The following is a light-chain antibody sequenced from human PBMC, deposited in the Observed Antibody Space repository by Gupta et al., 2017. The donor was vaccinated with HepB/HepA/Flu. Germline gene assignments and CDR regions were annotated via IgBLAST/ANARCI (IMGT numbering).Light chain of an antibody. Sequence: EIGLTRSPATLSASPGDRATLSCRASQDINNNLAWYQQKPGQPPRLLIYDASTGATGIPARFSGSGSGTEFTLTISSLQSEDFAVYYCHEDNNSPRTFGGGTKVEIK. CDR2: DAS. J-gene: IGKJ4*01. CDR3: HEDNNSPRT. V-gene: IGKV3-15*01. CDR1: QDINNN.